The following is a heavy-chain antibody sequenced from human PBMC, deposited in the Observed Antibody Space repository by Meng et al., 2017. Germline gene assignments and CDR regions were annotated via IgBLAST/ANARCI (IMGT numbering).Heavy chain of an antibody. V-gene: IGHV4-4*07. CDR3: ASKGGLSTYNWFDP. CDR2: IYTSGST. D-gene: IGHD5-12*01. J-gene: IGHJ5*02. CDR1: GCSISSYY. Sequence: QEQLQEAGPGLVKPSETLSPTCTDSGCSISSYYWSWIRQPGGKGLEWIGRIYTSGSTNYNPSLKSRVTMSVDTSKNQFSLKLSSVTAADTAVYYCASKGGLSTYNWFDPWGQGTLVTVS.